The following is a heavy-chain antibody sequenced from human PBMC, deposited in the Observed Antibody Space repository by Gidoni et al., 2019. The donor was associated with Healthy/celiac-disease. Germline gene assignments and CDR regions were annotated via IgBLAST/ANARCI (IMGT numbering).Heavy chain of an antibody. J-gene: IGHJ4*02. D-gene: IGHD6-13*01. V-gene: IGHV4-59*01. CDR1: GGSISSYY. Sequence: QVQLQESGPGLVKPSETLALTCTVPGGSISSYYWSWIRQPPGKGLEWIGYIYYSGSTNYNPSLKSRVTISVDTSKNQFSLKLSSVTAADTAVYYCARVRSSSWYGDFDYWGQGTLVTVSS. CDR3: ARVRSSSWYGDFDY. CDR2: IYYSGST.